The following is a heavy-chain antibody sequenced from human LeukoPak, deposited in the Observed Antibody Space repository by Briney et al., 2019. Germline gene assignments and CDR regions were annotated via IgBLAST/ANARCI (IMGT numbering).Heavy chain of an antibody. CDR1: GGSISSHY. V-gene: IGHV4-59*11. CDR2: IYYSGST. CDR3: ARAEKYCSGGSCYHNYYMDV. D-gene: IGHD2-15*01. Sequence: PSETLSLTCTVSGGSISSHYWSWIRRPPGKGLEWIGYIYYSGSTNYNPSLKIRVTISVDTSKNQFSLELSSVTAADTAVYYCARAEKYCSGGSCYHNYYMDVWGKGTTVTVSS. J-gene: IGHJ6*03.